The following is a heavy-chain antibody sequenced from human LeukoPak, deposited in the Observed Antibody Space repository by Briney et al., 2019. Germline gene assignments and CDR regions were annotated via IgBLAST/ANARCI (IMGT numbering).Heavy chain of an antibody. V-gene: IGHV4-59*01. Sequence: SETLSLTCTVSGGSISSYYWSWIRQPPGKGLEWIGYIYYSGSTNYNPSLKSRVTISVDTSKNQFSLKLSSVTAADTAVYYCARAIFGVVIGYWGQGTLVTVSS. CDR1: GGSISSYY. D-gene: IGHD3-3*01. J-gene: IGHJ4*02. CDR3: ARAIFGVVIGY. CDR2: IYYSGST.